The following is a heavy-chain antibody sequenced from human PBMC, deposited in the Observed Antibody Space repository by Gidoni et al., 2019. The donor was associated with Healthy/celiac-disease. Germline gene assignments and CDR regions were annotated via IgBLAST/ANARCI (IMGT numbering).Heavy chain of an antibody. Sequence: QVQLQESGPELVKPSQTLSLTCTVSGGSLSSGNYYWGWIRQHPVKGLEWIGYIYYSGSTYYNPSLKSRVTISLDPSKNQFSLRLTSVTAADTAVYYFARASSWGVVIVDHWGQGTLVTVSS. CDR3: ARASSWGVVIVDH. CDR2: IYYSGST. J-gene: IGHJ4*02. D-gene: IGHD3-22*01. V-gene: IGHV4-31*03. CDR1: GGSLSSGNYY.